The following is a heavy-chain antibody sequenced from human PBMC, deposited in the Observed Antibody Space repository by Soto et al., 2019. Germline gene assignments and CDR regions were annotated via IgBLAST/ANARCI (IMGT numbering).Heavy chain of an antibody. D-gene: IGHD5-18*01. J-gene: IGHJ4*02. Sequence: PSETLSLTCFVSGTSISSTYWWTWVRQSPGKGLEWIGEIHHTGGTNYNPALKTRLTISVDTANNQFSLRLTSVTAADTAVYYCARTLYSYGPRFDYWGQGTLVTVSS. CDR2: IHHTGGT. V-gene: IGHV4-4*02. CDR3: ARTLYSYGPRFDY. CDR1: GTSISSTYW.